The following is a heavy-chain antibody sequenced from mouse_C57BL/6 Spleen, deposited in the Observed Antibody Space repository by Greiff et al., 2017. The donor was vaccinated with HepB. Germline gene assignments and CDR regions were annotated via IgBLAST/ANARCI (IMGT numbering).Heavy chain of an antibody. V-gene: IGHV1-85*01. D-gene: IGHD2-5*01. J-gene: IGHJ3*01. CDR2: IYPRDGST. CDR1: GYTFTSYD. Sequence: QVQLKESGPELVKPGASVKLSCKASGYTFTSYDINWVKQRPGQGLEWIGWIYPRDGSTKYNEKFKGKATLTVDTSSSTAYMELHSLTSEDSAVYFCARGGYSNPVWFAYWGQGTLVTVSA. CDR3: ARGGYSNPVWFAY.